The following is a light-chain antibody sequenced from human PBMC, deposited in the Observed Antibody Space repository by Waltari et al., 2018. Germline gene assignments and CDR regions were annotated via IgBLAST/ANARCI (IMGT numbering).Light chain of an antibody. J-gene: IGLJ2*01. CDR3: SSYTTTSTLV. CDR2: VVN. Sequence: QSALTQPASVSGSPGQSITISCIRTSSDVGASNSVSWYQQHPGKAPKLMIYVVNRRPSGVSNRFSGSKAGSTASLTISGLQAEDEADYYCSSYTTTSTLVFGGGTKVTVL. CDR1: SSDVGASNS. V-gene: IGLV2-14*01.